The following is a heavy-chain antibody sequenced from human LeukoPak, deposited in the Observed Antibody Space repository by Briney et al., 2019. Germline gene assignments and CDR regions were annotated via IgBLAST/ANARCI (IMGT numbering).Heavy chain of an antibody. V-gene: IGHV4-34*01. J-gene: IGHJ4*02. Sequence: PSETLSLTCAVYGGSFSGYYWSWIRQPPGKGLEWIGEINHSGSTNYNPSLKSRVTISVDTPKNQFSLKLSSVTAADTAVYYCARGIVVVPAAISLSRPGARFDYWGQGTLVTVSS. D-gene: IGHD2-2*02. CDR2: INHSGST. CDR1: GGSFSGYY. CDR3: ARGIVVVPAAISLSRPGARFDY.